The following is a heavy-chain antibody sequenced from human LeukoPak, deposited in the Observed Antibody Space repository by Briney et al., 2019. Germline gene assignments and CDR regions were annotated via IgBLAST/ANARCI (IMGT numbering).Heavy chain of an antibody. V-gene: IGHV3-7*01. D-gene: IGHD2-8*01. CDR2: IKQDGSEK. CDR1: GLTFSTYW. CDR3: ARRRYCTNGGCYFDY. J-gene: IGHJ4*02. Sequence: GGSLRLSCAASGLTFSTYWMSWVRQAPGKGLEWVANIKQDGSEKYYVNSVKGRFAISRDSAKSSLYLQMNSLRAEDTAVYYCARRRYCTNGGCYFDYWGQGTLVTVSS.